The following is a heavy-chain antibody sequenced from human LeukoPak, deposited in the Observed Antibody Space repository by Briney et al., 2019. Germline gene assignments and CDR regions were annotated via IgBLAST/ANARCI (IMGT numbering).Heavy chain of an antibody. D-gene: IGHD3-22*01. V-gene: IGHV3-48*02. CDR3: ARDPYYYDSSGYYSTDY. CDR1: RFTFSSYG. Sequence: GGSLRLSCAASRFTFSSYGMNWVRQAPGKGLEWVSYISDSTSSKYYADSVKGRFTISRDTAKNSLYLQMNSLRDEDTAVYYCARDPYYYDSSGYYSTDYWGQGTLVTVSS. CDR2: ISDSTSSK. J-gene: IGHJ4*02.